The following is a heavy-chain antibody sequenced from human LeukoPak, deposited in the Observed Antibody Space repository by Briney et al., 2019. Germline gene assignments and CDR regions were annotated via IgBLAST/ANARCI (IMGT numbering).Heavy chain of an antibody. CDR1: GFTFSSYA. V-gene: IGHV3-30*14. Sequence: GGSLRLSCAASGFTFSSYAMHWVRQAPGKGLEWVALISYDGSNKYYADSVKGRFTISRDTSKNTLYLQMNSLRAEDTAVYYCASWPGGWYGEDSWGQGTLVTVSS. CDR2: ISYDGSNK. J-gene: IGHJ4*02. D-gene: IGHD6-19*01. CDR3: ASWPGGWYGEDS.